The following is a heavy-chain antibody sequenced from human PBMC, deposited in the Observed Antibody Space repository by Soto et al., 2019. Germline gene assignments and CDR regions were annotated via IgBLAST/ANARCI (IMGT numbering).Heavy chain of an antibody. CDR1: GGTFSSYA. D-gene: IGHD3-9*01. J-gene: IGHJ3*02. Sequence: SVKVSCKASGGTFSSYAISWVRQAPGQGLEWMGGIIPIFGTANYAQKFRGRVTITADESTSTAYMELSSLRSEDTAVYYCARGRVLRYFDWLFALDAFYIWGQGTMVTVSS. CDR2: IIPIFGTA. V-gene: IGHV1-69*13. CDR3: ARGRVLRYFDWLFALDAFYI.